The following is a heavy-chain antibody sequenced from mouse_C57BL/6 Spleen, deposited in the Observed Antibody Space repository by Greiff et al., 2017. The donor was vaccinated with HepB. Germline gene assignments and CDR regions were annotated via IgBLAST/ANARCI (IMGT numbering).Heavy chain of an antibody. Sequence: QVQLQQPGAELVKPGASVKLSCKASGYTFTSYWMHWVKQRPGQGLEWIGMIHPNSGSTNYNEKFKSKATLTVDKSSSTAYMQLSSPTSEDSAVYYCARSAAYGYDRYYAMDYWGQGTSVTVSS. D-gene: IGHD2-2*01. J-gene: IGHJ4*01. V-gene: IGHV1-64*01. CDR3: ARSAAYGYDRYYAMDY. CDR2: IHPNSGST. CDR1: GYTFTSYW.